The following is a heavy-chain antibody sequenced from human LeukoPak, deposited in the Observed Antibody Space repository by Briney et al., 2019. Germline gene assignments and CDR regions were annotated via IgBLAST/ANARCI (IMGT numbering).Heavy chain of an antibody. V-gene: IGHV4-39*01. CDR3: ARRVTHGDYYYDSRGRWFDP. D-gene: IGHD3-22*01. CDR2: IYYSGST. CDR1: GGSISSSSYY. Sequence: SETLSLTCTVSGGSISSSSYYWGWIRQPPGKGLEWIGSIYYSGSTYYNPSLKSRVTISVDTSKNQFSLKLSSVTAADTAVYYCARRVTHGDYYYDSRGRWFDPWGQGTLVTVSS. J-gene: IGHJ5*02.